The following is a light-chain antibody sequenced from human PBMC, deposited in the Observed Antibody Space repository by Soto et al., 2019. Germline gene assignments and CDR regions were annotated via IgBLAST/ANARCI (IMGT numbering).Light chain of an antibody. CDR2: GNI. CDR3: QSYDSSLSGYV. V-gene: IGLV1-40*01. J-gene: IGLJ1*01. Sequence: QSVLTQPPSVSGAPGQRVTISCTGSSSNIGAGYDVHWYQQLPGTAPKLLIYGNINRPSGVPDRFSGSKSGTSASLATTGLQAEDEADYYCQSYDSSLSGYVFGTGTKVTVL. CDR1: SSNIGAGYD.